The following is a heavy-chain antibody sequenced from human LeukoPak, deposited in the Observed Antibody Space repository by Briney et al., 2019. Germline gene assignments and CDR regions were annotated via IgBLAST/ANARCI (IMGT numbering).Heavy chain of an antibody. CDR1: GFTFSSYA. CDR3: AKDPGSYYDILTADY. V-gene: IGHV3-23*01. J-gene: IGHJ4*02. CDR2: ISGSGGST. Sequence: PGGSLRLSCAASGFTFSSYAMSWVRQAPGKGLEWVSAISGSGGSTYYADSVKGRFTISRDNSKNTLYLQMNSLRAEDTAVYYCAKDPGSYYDILTADYWGQGTLVTVSS. D-gene: IGHD3-9*01.